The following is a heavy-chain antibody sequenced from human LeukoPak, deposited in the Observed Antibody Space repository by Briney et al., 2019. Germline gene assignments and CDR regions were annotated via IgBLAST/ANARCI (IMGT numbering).Heavy chain of an antibody. Sequence: ASVKVSCRASGYTFTSYGISWVRQAPGQGLEWMGWISAYNGNTNYAQKLQGRVTMTTDTSTSTAYMELRSLRSDDTAVYYCAGSMVTSHYYYYGMDVWGQGTTVTVSS. CDR2: ISAYNGNT. V-gene: IGHV1-18*01. CDR3: AGSMVTSHYYYYGMDV. D-gene: IGHD5-18*01. J-gene: IGHJ6*02. CDR1: GYTFTSYG.